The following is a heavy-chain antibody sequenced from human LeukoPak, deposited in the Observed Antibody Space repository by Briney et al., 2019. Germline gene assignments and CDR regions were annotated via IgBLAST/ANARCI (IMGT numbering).Heavy chain of an antibody. CDR3: ARLDGTTGFDY. V-gene: IGHV4-34*01. Sequence: PSETLSLTCAVYGVSFSGYYWSWLRQPPGKGLEWIGEINHSGSTNYNPSLKSRVTISVDTSKNQFSLKLSSVTAADTAVYYCARLDGTTGFDYWGQGTLVTVSS. CDR1: GVSFSGYY. J-gene: IGHJ4*02. CDR2: INHSGST. D-gene: IGHD1-7*01.